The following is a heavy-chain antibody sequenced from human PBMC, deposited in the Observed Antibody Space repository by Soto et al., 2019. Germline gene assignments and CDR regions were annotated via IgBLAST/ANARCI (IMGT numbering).Heavy chain of an antibody. D-gene: IGHD6-13*01. CDR3: AREAYSTSWYYFDF. J-gene: IGHJ4*02. Sequence: ASVKVSCKASGYTFNYQHLHWVRQAPGQGLEWMGIINPNGGGTRYAQKFQGRVTMTRDTSTSTVFMELDSLTSDDTAVYFCAREAYSTSWYYFDFWGQGTLVTGSS. CDR1: GYTFNYQH. V-gene: IGHV1-46*02. CDR2: INPNGGGT.